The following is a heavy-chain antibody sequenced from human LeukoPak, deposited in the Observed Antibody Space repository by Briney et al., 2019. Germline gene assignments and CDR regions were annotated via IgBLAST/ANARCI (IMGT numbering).Heavy chain of an antibody. Sequence: ASVKVSCKASGYTFTGYGVSWVRQAPGQGLEWMGWISAYNGNTKYAQEFQGRVTMTTDTSTSTAYMELRSLRSDDTAVYYCAIRHMVRGPFDYWGQGTLVTVSS. CDR1: GYTFTGYG. CDR3: AIRHMVRGPFDY. V-gene: IGHV1-18*01. CDR2: ISAYNGNT. J-gene: IGHJ4*02. D-gene: IGHD3-10*01.